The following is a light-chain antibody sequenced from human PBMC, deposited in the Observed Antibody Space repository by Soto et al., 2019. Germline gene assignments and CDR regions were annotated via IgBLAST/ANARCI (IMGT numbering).Light chain of an antibody. CDR2: GAS. V-gene: IGKV3-20*01. Sequence: EIVLTQSPGTLSLSPGERATLSCRASQTVSSNYLAWYQQKPGQAPRLLIYGASSRTTAIPDRFTGSGSGTDFTLTISRLEPEDCAVYYCQQYCDSPYTFGQGTKLEIK. CDR3: QQYCDSPYT. CDR1: QTVSSNY. J-gene: IGKJ2*01.